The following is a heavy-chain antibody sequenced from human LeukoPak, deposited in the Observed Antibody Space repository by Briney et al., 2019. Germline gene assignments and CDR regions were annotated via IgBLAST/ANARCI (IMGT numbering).Heavy chain of an antibody. CDR2: IYYSGST. CDR1: GGSISSYY. CDR3: ARHRSYREVFDY. Sequence: SETLSLTCTVSGGSISSYYWSWIRQPPGKGLEWIGYIYYSGSTNYNPSLKSRVTISVDTSKNQFSLKLSSVTAADTAVYYFARHRSYREVFDYWGQGTLVTVSS. D-gene: IGHD1-26*01. V-gene: IGHV4-59*08. J-gene: IGHJ4*02.